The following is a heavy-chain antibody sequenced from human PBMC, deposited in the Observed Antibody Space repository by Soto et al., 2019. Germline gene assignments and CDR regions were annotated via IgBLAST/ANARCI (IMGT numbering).Heavy chain of an antibody. CDR1: GFTFSSYA. D-gene: IGHD1-26*01. V-gene: IGHV3-23*01. Sequence: EVQLLEAGGDLVQPGGSLRLSCAASGFTFSSYAMNWVRQAPGKGLEWVSAISGSGGNTFYADSVKGRFTTSSDNSKNRLFLQMHSLRAEDTAIYYCSMLNSGSSSYHGMDDWGQGTTVTVSS. CDR2: ISGSGGNT. J-gene: IGHJ6*02. CDR3: SMLNSGSSSYHGMDD.